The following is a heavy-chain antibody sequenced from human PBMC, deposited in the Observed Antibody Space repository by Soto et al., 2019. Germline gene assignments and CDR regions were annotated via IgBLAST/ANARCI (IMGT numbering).Heavy chain of an antibody. CDR1: GGSISSGGYY. CDR3: ARDQAYGVGAFES. Sequence: SETLSLTCTVSGGSISSGGYYWSWIRQHPGKGLEWIGYIHYSGSTYYNPSLKSRVTISVDTSKNQFSLKLSSVTAADTAVYYCARDQAYGVGAFESWGQGTMVTVSS. V-gene: IGHV4-31*03. D-gene: IGHD4-17*01. J-gene: IGHJ3*02. CDR2: IHYSGST.